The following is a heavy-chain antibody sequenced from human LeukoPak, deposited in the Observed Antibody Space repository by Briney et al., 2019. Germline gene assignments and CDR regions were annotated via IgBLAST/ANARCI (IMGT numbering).Heavy chain of an antibody. CDR1: GYTFTGYY. V-gene: IGHV1-2*02. D-gene: IGHD3-3*01. Sequence: ASVTVSCKASGYTFTGYYIHWARQAPGQGLEWMGWINPHSGATNYAQKFQGRVTMTRDTSISTAFLELNSLTSDDTAVFYCARDLRQMSDYFDYWGQGTLVTVSS. J-gene: IGHJ4*02. CDR2: INPHSGAT. CDR3: ARDLRQMSDYFDY.